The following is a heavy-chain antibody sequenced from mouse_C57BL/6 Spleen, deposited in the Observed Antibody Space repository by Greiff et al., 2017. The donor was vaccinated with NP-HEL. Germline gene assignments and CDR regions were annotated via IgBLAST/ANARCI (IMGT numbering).Heavy chain of an antibody. CDR2: ISSGSSTI. CDR1: GFTFSDYG. Sequence: EVKLVESGGGLVKPGGSLKLSCAASGFTFSDYGMHWVRQAPEKGLEWVAYISSGSSTIYYADTVKGRFTISRDNAKNTLFLQMTSLRSEDTAMFYCARKDYYGSSPGWYFDVWGTGTTDTVAA. J-gene: IGHJ1*03. CDR3: ARKDYYGSSPGWYFDV. D-gene: IGHD1-1*01. V-gene: IGHV5-17*01.